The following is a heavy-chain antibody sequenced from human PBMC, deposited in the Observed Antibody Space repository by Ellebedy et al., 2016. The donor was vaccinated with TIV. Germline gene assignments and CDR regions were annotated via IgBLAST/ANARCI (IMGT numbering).Heavy chain of an antibody. J-gene: IGHJ4*02. CDR1: GGSIASSSYY. CDR3: ASLGVVVVAGTDY. V-gene: IGHV4-39*01. CDR2: VYYSGTP. D-gene: IGHD2-21*01. Sequence: SETLSLXXTVSGGSIASSSYYWGWIRQPPGKGLEWIGSVYYSGTPYYNPSLKSRLTISVDTSKSQFSLKLTSVTAADTAVYYCASLGVVVVAGTDYWGQGTLVTVSS.